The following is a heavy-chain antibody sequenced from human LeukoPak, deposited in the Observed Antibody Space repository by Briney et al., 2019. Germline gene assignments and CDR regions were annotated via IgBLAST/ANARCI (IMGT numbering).Heavy chain of an antibody. CDR2: MNPNSGNT. V-gene: IGHV1-8*01. CDR3: ARDIAGATKGGWFDT. Sequence: ASVKVSCKASGYTFTNYDINWVRQATGQGLEWMGWMNPNSGNTGYAQKFQGRVTMTRNTSISTAYMELSRLRSDDTDLYYCARDIAGATKGGWFDTWGQGTPVTVSS. D-gene: IGHD1-26*01. J-gene: IGHJ5*02. CDR1: GYTFTNYD.